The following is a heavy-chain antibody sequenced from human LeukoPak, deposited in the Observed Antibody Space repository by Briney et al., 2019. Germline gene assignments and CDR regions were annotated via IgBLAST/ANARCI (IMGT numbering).Heavy chain of an antibody. V-gene: IGHV3-23*01. CDR1: GFTFSSYA. CDR2: ISGSGGST. CDR3: AKDMQQWLVGVTYFDY. J-gene: IGHJ4*02. D-gene: IGHD6-19*01. Sequence: PGGSLRLSCAASGFTFSSYAMSWVRQAPGKGLEWVSAISGSGGSTYYADSVKGRFTISRDNSKNTLYLQMNSLRAEDTALYYCAKDMQQWLVGVTYFDYWGQGTLVTVSS.